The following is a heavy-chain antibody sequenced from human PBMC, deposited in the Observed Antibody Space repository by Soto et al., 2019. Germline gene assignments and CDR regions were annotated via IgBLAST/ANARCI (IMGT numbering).Heavy chain of an antibody. CDR1: GFTFSSYA. CDR2: ISGSGGTA. Sequence: EVQLLESGVGSVQPGGSLRLSCAASGFTFSSYAMHWVRRPPAKGLEWVSSISGSGGTAYYADSVKGRFSISRDSLVNTLYLQMTSLRAEYTAVYYCAKGRGQNWNFDYWGQGTLVTVSP. CDR3: AKGRGQNWNFDY. V-gene: IGHV3-23*01. D-gene: IGHD1-1*01. J-gene: IGHJ4*02.